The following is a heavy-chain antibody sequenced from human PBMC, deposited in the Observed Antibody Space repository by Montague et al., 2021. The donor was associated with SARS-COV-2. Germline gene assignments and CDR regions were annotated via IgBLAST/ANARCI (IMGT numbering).Heavy chain of an antibody. CDR1: GGSISSSSYY. CDR3: ARQNGNDSPRSVDANHGVLTLLELWFGEYFDY. V-gene: IGHV4-39*01. J-gene: IGHJ4*02. D-gene: IGHD3-10*01. CDR2: IYYSGST. Sequence: SETLSLTCTVSGGSISSSSYYWGWIRQPPGKGLEWIGSIYYSGSTYYNPSLQRRVTISVDTSKNQFSLQLSSVTAADTAVYYCARQNGNDSPRSVDANHGVLTLLELWFGEYFDYWGQGTLVTVSS.